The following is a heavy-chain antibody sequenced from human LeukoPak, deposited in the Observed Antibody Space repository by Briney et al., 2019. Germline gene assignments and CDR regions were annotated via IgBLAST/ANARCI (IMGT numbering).Heavy chain of an antibody. CDR3: ARSYYSVLDY. V-gene: IGHV4-31*03. CDR2: IYYSGST. Sequence: PSETLSLTCTVSGGSISSGGYYWSWVRQHPEKGLEWIGYIYYSGSTYYNPSLKSRVTISVDTSKNQFSLKLSSVTAADTAVYYCARSYYSVLDYWGQGTLVTVSS. CDR1: GGSISSGGYY. D-gene: IGHD3-10*01. J-gene: IGHJ4*02.